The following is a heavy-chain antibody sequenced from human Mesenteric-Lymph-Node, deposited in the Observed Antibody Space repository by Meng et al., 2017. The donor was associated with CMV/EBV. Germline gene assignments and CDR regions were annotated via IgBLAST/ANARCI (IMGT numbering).Heavy chain of an antibody. CDR1: GFTFSSYA. D-gene: IGHD3-3*01. J-gene: IGHJ5*02. CDR2: TRFDGSNK. Sequence: GESLKISCAASGFTFSSYAMHWVRQAPGKGLEWVAFTRFDGSNKYYADSVKGRFTISRDISKNAVYLQMNSLRVEDTAVYYCARLGFSADFGVVAWGQGTLVTVSS. V-gene: IGHV3-30*02. CDR3: ARLGFSADFGVVA.